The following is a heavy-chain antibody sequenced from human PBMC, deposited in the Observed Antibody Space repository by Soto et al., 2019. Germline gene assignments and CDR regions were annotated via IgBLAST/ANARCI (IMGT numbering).Heavy chain of an antibody. Sequence: PSETLSLTCTVSGGSISSGDYYWSWIRQPPGKGLEWIGYIYYSGSTYYNPSLKSRVTISVDTSKNQFSLKLSSVTAADTAVYYCAREVRRVRVVPAAIEPKPYNWFDPWGQGTLVTVSS. CDR3: AREVRRVRVVPAAIEPKPYNWFDP. D-gene: IGHD2-2*02. J-gene: IGHJ5*02. V-gene: IGHV4-30-4*01. CDR2: IYYSGST. CDR1: GGSISSGDYY.